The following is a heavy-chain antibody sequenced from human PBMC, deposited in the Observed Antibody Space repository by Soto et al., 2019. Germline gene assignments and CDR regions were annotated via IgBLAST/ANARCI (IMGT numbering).Heavy chain of an antibody. CDR2: ISYDGSNK. Sequence: GGSLRLSCAASGFTFSSYAMHWVRQAPGKGLEWVAVISYDGSNKYYADSVKGRFTISRDDSKNTVYLQMNSLRVEDTAVYYCARDFEDGAYRSGQRYFDYWGQGALVTVSS. CDR1: GFTFSSYA. CDR3: ARDFEDGAYRSGQRYFDY. V-gene: IGHV3-30-3*01. D-gene: IGHD6-19*01. J-gene: IGHJ4*02.